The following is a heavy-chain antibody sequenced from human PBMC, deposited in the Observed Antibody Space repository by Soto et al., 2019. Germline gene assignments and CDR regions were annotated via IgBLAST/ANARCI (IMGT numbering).Heavy chain of an antibody. D-gene: IGHD6-13*01. CDR2: IVVGSGNT. Sequence: GASVKVSCKASGFTFTSSAVQWVRQARGQRLEWIGWIVVGSGNTNYAQKFQERVTITRDMSTSTAYMELSSLRSEDTAVYYCAAEQDSSSYYFDYWGQGTRVTVSS. CDR1: GFTFTSSA. CDR3: AAEQDSSSYYFDY. J-gene: IGHJ4*02. V-gene: IGHV1-58*01.